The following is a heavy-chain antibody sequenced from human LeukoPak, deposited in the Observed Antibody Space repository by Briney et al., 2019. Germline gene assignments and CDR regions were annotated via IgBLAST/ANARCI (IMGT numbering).Heavy chain of an antibody. V-gene: IGHV1-46*01. Sequence: ASVKVSCKASGYTFTTYYIHWVRQAPGQGLEWMGIINPSGGSTSYAQKFQGRVTMTRDTSTSTVYMELSSLRSEDTAVSYCASVMYYDSSGYYHYFDYWGQGTLVTVSS. CDR3: ASVMYYDSSGYYHYFDY. CDR2: INPSGGST. D-gene: IGHD3-22*01. CDR1: GYTFTTYY. J-gene: IGHJ4*02.